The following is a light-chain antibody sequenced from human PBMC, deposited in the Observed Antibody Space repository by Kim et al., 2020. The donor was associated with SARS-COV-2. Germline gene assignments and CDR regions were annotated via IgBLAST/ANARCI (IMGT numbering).Light chain of an antibody. V-gene: IGKV1-27*01. CDR1: QGISHY. CDR2: AAS. J-gene: IGKJ1*01. CDR3: QRFSTPSWT. Sequence: DIQMTQSPSSLSASVGDRVTITCRASQGISHYLAWYQQKPGKVPKLLIYAASTLQSGVPSRFSGSGSGTDFTLTISSLQPEDVATYYCQRFSTPSWTFGQGTKVDIK.